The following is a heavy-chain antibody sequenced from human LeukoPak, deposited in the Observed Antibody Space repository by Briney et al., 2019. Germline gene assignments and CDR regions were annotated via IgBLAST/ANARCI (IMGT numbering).Heavy chain of an antibody. CDR2: IASYGSNK. D-gene: IGHD3-9*01. CDR1: GFTFCSYA. V-gene: IGHV3-30*04. Sequence: PGGSLRLSCAASGFTFCSYAMHWVRQAPGKGLGWVAVIASYGSNKYYADSVKGRFTISRDNSKNTLSLQMNSLRAEDTAVYYCARGDILTGYYKAYYYGMDVCVQGTTVTVSS. J-gene: IGHJ6*02. CDR3: ARGDILTGYYKAYYYGMDV.